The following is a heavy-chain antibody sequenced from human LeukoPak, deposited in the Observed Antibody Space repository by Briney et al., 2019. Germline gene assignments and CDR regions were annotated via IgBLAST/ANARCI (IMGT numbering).Heavy chain of an antibody. CDR3: ARHYGP. CDR2: IYDSGST. CDR1: GGSIRSRYSY. Sequence: SETLTLTCTVSGGSIRSRYSYWGWSRHPPGQGLEWIGSIYDSGSTYYNPSLKSRVTISVDTSKNQFSLKLNSVTAADTAVYYCARHYGPWGQGTLVTVSS. D-gene: IGHD3-10*01. J-gene: IGHJ5*02. V-gene: IGHV4-39*01.